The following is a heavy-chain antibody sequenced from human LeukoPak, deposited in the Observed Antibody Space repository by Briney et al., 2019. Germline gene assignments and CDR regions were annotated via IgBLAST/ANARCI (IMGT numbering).Heavy chain of an antibody. D-gene: IGHD3-16*01. CDR1: GYTFTSYD. CDR2: ISAYNGNT. CDR3: ARAHLRGNWFDP. V-gene: IGHV1-18*01. Sequence: ASVKVSCKASGYTFTSYDISWVRQAPGQGLEWMGWISAYNGNTNYAQKLQGRVTMTTDTSTSTAYMELRSLRSDDTAVYYCARAHLRGNWFDPWGQGTLVTVSS. J-gene: IGHJ5*02.